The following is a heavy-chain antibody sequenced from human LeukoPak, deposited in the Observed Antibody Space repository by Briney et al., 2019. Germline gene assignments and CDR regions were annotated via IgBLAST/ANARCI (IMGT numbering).Heavy chain of an antibody. CDR3: AREIGYCRSTSCHTLGY. CDR2: ISAYNGNT. D-gene: IGHD2-2*01. CDR1: GYAFTSYG. V-gene: IGHV1-18*01. J-gene: IGHJ4*02. Sequence: ASVKVSCKASGYAFTSYGISWVRQAPGQGLEWMGWISAYNGNTNYAQKLQGRVTMTTDTSTSTAYMELRSLRSDDTAVYHCAREIGYCRSTSCHTLGYWGQGTLVTVSS.